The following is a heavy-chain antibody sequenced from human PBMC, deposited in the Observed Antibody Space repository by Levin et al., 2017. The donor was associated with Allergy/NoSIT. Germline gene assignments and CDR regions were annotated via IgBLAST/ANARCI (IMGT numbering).Heavy chain of an antibody. CDR3: ARAGYSSSWFRDAFDI. D-gene: IGHD6-13*01. Sequence: SETLSLTCAVYGGSFSGYYWSWIRQPPGKGLEWIGEINHSGSTNYNPSLKSRVTISVDTSKNQFSLKLSSVTAADTAVYYCARAGYSSSWFRDAFDIWGQGTMVTVSS. V-gene: IGHV4-34*01. CDR2: INHSGST. J-gene: IGHJ3*02. CDR1: GGSFSGYY.